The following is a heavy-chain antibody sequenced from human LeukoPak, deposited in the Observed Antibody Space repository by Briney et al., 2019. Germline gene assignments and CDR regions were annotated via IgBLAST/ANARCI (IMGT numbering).Heavy chain of an antibody. D-gene: IGHD5-24*01. V-gene: IGHV4-30-2*01. Sequence: SETLSLTCAVSGGSISSGSYSWSWIRQPPGKGLEWIGYIYHSGSTYYNPSLKSRVTISVDRSKNQFSLKLSSVTAADTAVYYCARAALDGYNLYYFDYWGQGTLVTVSS. J-gene: IGHJ4*02. CDR3: ARAALDGYNLYYFDY. CDR1: GGSISSGSYS. CDR2: IYHSGST.